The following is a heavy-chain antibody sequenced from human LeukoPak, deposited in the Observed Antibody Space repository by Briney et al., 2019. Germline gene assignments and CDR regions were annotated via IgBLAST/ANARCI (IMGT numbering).Heavy chain of an antibody. CDR2: INPNSGGT. J-gene: IGHJ4*02. CDR1: GYTFTGYY. V-gene: IGHV1-2*02. CDR3: AGSGSYSIDY. D-gene: IGHD1-26*01. Sequence: ASVKVSCKASGYTFTGYYMHWVRQAPGQGLEWMGWINPNSGGTNYAQKFQGRVTITADKPTSTAYMELSSLRSEDTAVYYCAGSGSYSIDYWGQGTLVTVSS.